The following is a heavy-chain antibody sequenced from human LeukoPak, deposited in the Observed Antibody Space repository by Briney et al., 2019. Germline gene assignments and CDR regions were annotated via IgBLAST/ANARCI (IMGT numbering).Heavy chain of an antibody. CDR2: IYYSGST. J-gene: IGHJ4*02. V-gene: IGHV4-39*01. CDR1: GGSISSSSFY. Sequence: SETLSLTCTVSGGSISSSSFYWGWIRQPPGKGLEWIGSIYYSGSTYYNPSLKSRVTISVDTSKNQFSLKLSSVTAADTAVYYCARQGSGNYLSPVNYWGQGTLVTVSS. CDR3: ARQGSGNYLSPVNY. D-gene: IGHD1-26*01.